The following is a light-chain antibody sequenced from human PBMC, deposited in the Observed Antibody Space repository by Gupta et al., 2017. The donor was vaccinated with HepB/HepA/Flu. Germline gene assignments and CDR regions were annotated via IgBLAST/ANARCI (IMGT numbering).Light chain of an antibody. V-gene: IGKV3-20*01. J-gene: IGKJ2*01. CDR1: QTVSSRS. Sequence: EIVLTQSPGTLSLSPGERATLSCRASQTVSSRSLAWYQHKPGQAPRLLICGASSRATGLPDRFSVSGSGTDFTRTIRSLEPEDFAGYYGQQYANSPPEITFGKGTKLEIK. CDR3: QQYANSPPEIT. CDR2: GAS.